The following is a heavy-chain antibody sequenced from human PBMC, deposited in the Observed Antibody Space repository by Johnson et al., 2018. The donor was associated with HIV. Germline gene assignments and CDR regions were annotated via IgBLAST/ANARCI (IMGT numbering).Heavy chain of an antibody. CDR1: GFTFSSYG. Sequence: VQLVESGGGVVQPGRSLRLSCAASGFTFSSYGMHWVRQAPGKGLEWVAVIWYDGSNKYYADSVKGRFTISRDNSKNTLYLQMNSLRAEDTAVYYCARAWVNYYDSPDAFDIWGQGTMVTVSS. CDR3: ARAWVNYYDSPDAFDI. V-gene: IGHV3-33*01. D-gene: IGHD3-22*01. CDR2: IWYDGSNK. J-gene: IGHJ3*02.